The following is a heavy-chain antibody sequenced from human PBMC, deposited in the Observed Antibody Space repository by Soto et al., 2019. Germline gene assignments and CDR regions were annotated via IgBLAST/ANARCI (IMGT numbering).Heavy chain of an antibody. CDR2: ISATGGGT. CDR3: AKDRRAGGNSAFYFDF. D-gene: IGHD3-16*01. Sequence: GGSLRLSCAASGFKFSSYAMSWVRQAPGKGLEWVSLISATGGGTYYADSVKGRFTISRDNSDNTLYLQVHSLGAEDTAVYYCAKDRRAGGNSAFYFDFWGQGAQVTVS. J-gene: IGHJ5*01. V-gene: IGHV3-23*01. CDR1: GFKFSSYA.